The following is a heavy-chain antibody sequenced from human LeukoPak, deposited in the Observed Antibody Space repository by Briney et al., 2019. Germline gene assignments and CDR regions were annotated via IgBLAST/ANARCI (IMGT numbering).Heavy chain of an antibody. D-gene: IGHD2-15*01. CDR3: ARDLLYQTHLAPRGDY. CDR2: ISTYNGNT. CDR1: GYTFTSYG. Sequence: GASVKVSCKASGYTFTSYGISWVRQAPGQGLEWMGWISTYNGNTNYAQKLQGRVTMTTDTSTSTAYMELRSLRSDDTAVYYCARDLLYQTHLAPRGDYWGQGTLVTVSS. J-gene: IGHJ4*02. V-gene: IGHV1-18*01.